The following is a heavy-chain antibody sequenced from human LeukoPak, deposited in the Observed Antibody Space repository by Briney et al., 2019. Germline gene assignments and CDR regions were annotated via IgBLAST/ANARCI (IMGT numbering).Heavy chain of an antibody. CDR2: ISYDGSNK. J-gene: IGHJ3*02. D-gene: IGHD2-21*02. CDR3: ARAMVPAMDDSFDI. CDR1: GFTFSSYD. V-gene: IGHV3-30-3*01. Sequence: PAQSLSLSSGTSGFTFSSYDMHWVRQAKGKGLEWVAVISYDGSNKYYADSVKGRFTISRDNSKNTLYLQMNSRRAEDTAVYYCARAMVPAMDDSFDIWGQGTMVTVSS.